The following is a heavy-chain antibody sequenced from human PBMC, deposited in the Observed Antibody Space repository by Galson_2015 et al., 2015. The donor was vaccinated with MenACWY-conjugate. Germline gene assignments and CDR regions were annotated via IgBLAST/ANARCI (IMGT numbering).Heavy chain of an antibody. D-gene: IGHD2-15*01. CDR3: AKNEIVVAGAATGFRAFEI. CDR2: ISDRVGTT. J-gene: IGHJ3*02. CDR1: GFTFSTYA. Sequence: SLRLSCAVSGFTFSTYAMRWVRQAPGKGLEWVSRISDRVGTTYYADSVKGRFTISRDNSKNTLYLQMNSLRAEDTAVYYCAKNEIVVAGAATGFRAFEIWGQGTMVTVSS. V-gene: IGHV3-23*01.